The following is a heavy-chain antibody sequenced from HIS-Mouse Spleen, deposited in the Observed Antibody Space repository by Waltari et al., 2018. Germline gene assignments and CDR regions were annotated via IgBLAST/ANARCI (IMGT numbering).Heavy chain of an antibody. Sequence: EVQLVESGGGLVKPGGSLRLSCAASGFTFSSYSMNWVRQAQGRVVDRVQSLISSSSDIYYADSGKGRFTISRDNAKNSLYLQMNSLRAEDTAVYYCARDPSGYDNHWGQGTLVTVSS. J-gene: IGHJ5*02. D-gene: IGHD5-12*01. CDR2: LISSSSDI. V-gene: IGHV3-21*01. CDR3: ARDPSGYDNH. CDR1: GFTFSSYS.